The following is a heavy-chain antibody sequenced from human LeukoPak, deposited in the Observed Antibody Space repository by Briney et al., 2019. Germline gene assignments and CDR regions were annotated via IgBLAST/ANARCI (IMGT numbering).Heavy chain of an antibody. CDR2: IKQDGSEK. CDR3: ARKIAVADYFDY. D-gene: IGHD6-19*01. Sequence: GSLRLSCAASGFTFSSYWMSWVRQAPGKGLEWVDNIKQDGSEKYYVDSVKGRFTISRDNAKNSLYLQMNSLRAEDTAVYYCARKIAVADYFDYWGQGTLVTVSS. J-gene: IGHJ4*02. V-gene: IGHV3-7*02. CDR1: GFTFSSYW.